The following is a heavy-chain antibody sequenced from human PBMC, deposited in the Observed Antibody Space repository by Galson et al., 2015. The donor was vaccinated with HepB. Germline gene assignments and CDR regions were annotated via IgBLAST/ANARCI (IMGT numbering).Heavy chain of an antibody. CDR3: TRPGDSTRPPYYYYYMDV. D-gene: IGHD4-17*01. CDR2: IRSKANSYAT. Sequence: SLRLSCAASGFTFSGSAMHWVRQASGKGLEWVGRIRSKANSYATAYAASVKGRFTISRDDSKNTAYLQMNSLKTEDTAAYYCTRPGDSTRPPYYYYYMDVWGKGTTVTVSS. CDR1: GFTFSGSA. V-gene: IGHV3-73*01. J-gene: IGHJ6*03.